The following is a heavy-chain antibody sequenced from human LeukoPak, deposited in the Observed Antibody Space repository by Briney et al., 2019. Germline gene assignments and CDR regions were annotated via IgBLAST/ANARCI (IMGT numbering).Heavy chain of an antibody. D-gene: IGHD1-26*01. J-gene: IGHJ3*02. V-gene: IGHV4-31*03. CDR1: GGSIISDNHF. CDR2: IHHSGRA. Sequence: PSQTLSRTCTVSGGSIISDNHFWSWIRQHPGKDLEWLGYIHHSGRAFYSPSLESRLTISLDTSKNQFSLKLNSVIGADTAVYYCAREVNRPTDADAFDIWGQETMVSVSS. CDR3: AREVNRPTDADAFDI.